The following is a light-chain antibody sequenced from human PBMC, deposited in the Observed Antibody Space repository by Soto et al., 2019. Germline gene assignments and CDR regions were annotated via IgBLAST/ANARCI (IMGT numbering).Light chain of an antibody. J-gene: IGKJ1*01. V-gene: IGKV3-20*01. Sequence: EIVLTQSPGTLSLSPGERATLSCRDSQSVSNNYLAWYQHKPGQAPRLLIYGQSNRATGIPHRFSGSGSATDYTHTISRLAPDEFEVYYCHQYASSDMFGQGTKVEIK. CDR3: HQYASSDM. CDR1: QSVSNNY. CDR2: GQS.